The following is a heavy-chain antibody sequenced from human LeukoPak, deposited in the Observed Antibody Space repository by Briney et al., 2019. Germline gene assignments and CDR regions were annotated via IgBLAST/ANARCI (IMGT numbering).Heavy chain of an antibody. Sequence: TSETLSLTCTVSGGSISSGNYYWSWIRQPAGKGLEWIGRMYTSGSTNYNPSLKSRVTISVDTSKNQFSLKLSSVTAADTAVYYCARDLPENSGSYQYWGQGTLVTVSS. V-gene: IGHV4-61*02. D-gene: IGHD3-10*01. CDR2: MYTSGST. CDR1: GGSISSGNYY. J-gene: IGHJ4*02. CDR3: ARDLPENSGSYQY.